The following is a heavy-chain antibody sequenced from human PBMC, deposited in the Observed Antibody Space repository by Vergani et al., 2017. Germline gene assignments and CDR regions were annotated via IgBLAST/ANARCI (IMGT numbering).Heavy chain of an antibody. CDR2: INHSGST. CDR1: GGSFSGYY. CDR3: ARGRTRAYGAARPQVIRRGYYYMDV. Sequence: QVQLQQWGAGLLKPSETLSLTCAVYGGSFSGYYWSWIRQPPGKGLEWIGEINHSGSTNYNPSLKSRVTISVDTSKNQFSLKLSSVTAADTAVYYCARGRTRAYGAARPQVIRRGYYYMDVWGKGP. D-gene: IGHD6-6*01. J-gene: IGHJ6*03. V-gene: IGHV4-34*01.